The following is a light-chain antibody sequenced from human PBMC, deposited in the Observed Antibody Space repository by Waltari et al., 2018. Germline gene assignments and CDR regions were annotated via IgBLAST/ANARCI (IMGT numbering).Light chain of an antibody. V-gene: IGLV8-61*01. Sequence: QTVVTQEPSLSVSPGGTVTLTCTLSSGSLSTTSYATWYQQTPGQAPRALIYNANARSPGGPDRFSGSILGKTAALTITGAQADDESDYYCALYMGSGIWVFGGGTRLTVL. CDR1: SGSLSTTSY. CDR2: NAN. J-gene: IGLJ3*02. CDR3: ALYMGSGIWV.